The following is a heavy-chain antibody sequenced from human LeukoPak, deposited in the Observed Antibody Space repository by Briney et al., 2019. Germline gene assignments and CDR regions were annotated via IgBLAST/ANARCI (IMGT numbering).Heavy chain of an antibody. V-gene: IGHV4-34*01. D-gene: IGHD6-13*01. CDR1: GGSFSGYY. CDR2: INHSGST. CDR3: ASLAGYSSSWYYYYYYMDV. Sequence: SETLSLTCAVYGGSFSGYYWSWIRQPPGKGLEWIGEINHSGSTNYNPSLKSRVTIPVDTSKNQFSLKLSSVTAADTAVYYCASLAGYSSSWYYYYYYMDVWGKGTTVTVSS. J-gene: IGHJ6*03.